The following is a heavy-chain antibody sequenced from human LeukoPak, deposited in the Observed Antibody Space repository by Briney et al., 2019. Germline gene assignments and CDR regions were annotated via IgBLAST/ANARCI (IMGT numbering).Heavy chain of an antibody. J-gene: IGHJ4*02. Sequence: GGSLRLSRAASGFTFSSYAMHWVRQAPGKGLEWVAVISYDGSNKYYADSVKGRFTISRDNSKNTLYLQMNSLRAEDTAVYYCAKRELQNSTPFEGYWGQGTLVTVSS. CDR2: ISYDGSNK. CDR1: GFTFSSYA. V-gene: IGHV3-30-3*02. CDR3: AKRELQNSTPFEGY. D-gene: IGHD1-26*01.